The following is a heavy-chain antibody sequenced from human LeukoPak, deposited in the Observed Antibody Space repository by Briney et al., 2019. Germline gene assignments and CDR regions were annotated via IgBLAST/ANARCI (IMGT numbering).Heavy chain of an antibody. CDR2: ISGSGGST. CDR3: AKAGVFSGSYYFYFDY. D-gene: IGHD1-26*01. Sequence: QSGGSLRLSCVASGFTFSSYAMSWVRQAPGKGLEWVSAISGSGGSTYYADSVKGRFTISRDNSKNTLYLQMNSLRAEDTAVYYCAKAGVFSGSYYFYFDYWGQGTLVTVSS. CDR1: GFTFSSYA. J-gene: IGHJ4*02. V-gene: IGHV3-23*01.